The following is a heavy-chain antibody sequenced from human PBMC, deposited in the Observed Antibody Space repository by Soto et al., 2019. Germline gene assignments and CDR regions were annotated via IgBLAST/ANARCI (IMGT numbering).Heavy chain of an antibody. Sequence: PSETLSLTCTVSGGSISSSSYYWGWIRQPPGKGLEWIGSIYYSGSTYYNPSLKSRVTISVDTSKNQFSLKLSSVTAADTAVYYCARHGVGSSWYADNWFDPWGQGTLVTVSS. V-gene: IGHV4-39*01. CDR2: IYYSGST. CDR3: ARHGVGSSWYADNWFDP. D-gene: IGHD6-13*01. J-gene: IGHJ5*02. CDR1: GGSISSSSYY.